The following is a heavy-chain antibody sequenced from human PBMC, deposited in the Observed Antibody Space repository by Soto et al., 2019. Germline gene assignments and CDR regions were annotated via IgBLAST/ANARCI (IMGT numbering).Heavy chain of an antibody. D-gene: IGHD6-13*01. CDR2: IYYSGST. J-gene: IGHJ6*02. CDR3: ARRGNSWSGYYYYYGMDV. CDR1: GGSISSSSYY. V-gene: IGHV4-39*01. Sequence: PSETLSLTCTVSGGSISSSSYYWGWIRQPPGKGLEWIGSIYYSGSTYYNPSLKSRVTISVDTSKNQFSLKLSSVTAADTAVYYCARRGNSWSGYYYYYGMDVWGQGTTVTSP.